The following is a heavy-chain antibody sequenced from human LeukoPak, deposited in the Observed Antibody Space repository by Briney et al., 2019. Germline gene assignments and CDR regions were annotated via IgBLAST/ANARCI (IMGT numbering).Heavy chain of an antibody. V-gene: IGHV4-34*01. CDR1: GGSFSGYY. D-gene: IGHD3-3*01. Sequence: PSETLSLTCAVYGGSFSGYYWSWIRQPPGEGLEWIGEINHGGSTNYNPSLKSRVTISVDTSKNQFSLKLSSVTAADTAVYYCARGVGDIRFLEWLSNLNYYFDYWGQGTLVTVSS. CDR3: ARGVGDIRFLEWLSNLNYYFDY. CDR2: INHGGST. J-gene: IGHJ4*02.